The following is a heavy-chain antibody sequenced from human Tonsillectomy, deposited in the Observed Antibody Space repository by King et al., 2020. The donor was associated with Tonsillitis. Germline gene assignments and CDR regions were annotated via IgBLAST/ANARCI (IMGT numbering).Heavy chain of an antibody. D-gene: IGHD6-19*01. CDR3: AGKAVTGNLPFDP. CDR1: GGSISNSY. J-gene: IGHJ5*02. V-gene: IGHV4-59*01. Sequence: VQLQESGPGLVKPSETLSLTCTVSGGSISNSYWSWIRQPPGKGLEWIGYIYGSGNTNYNPSLKSRVTISVDTSKNQFSLKLSSVTAADTAVYFCAGKAVTGNLPFDPWGQGTLVTVSS. CDR2: IYGSGNT.